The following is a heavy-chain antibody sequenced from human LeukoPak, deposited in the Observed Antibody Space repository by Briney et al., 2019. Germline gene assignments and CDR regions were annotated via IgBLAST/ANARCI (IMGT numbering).Heavy chain of an antibody. CDR3: ARGGRWLPDY. CDR2: ISSSSSYI. Sequence: GGSLRLSCAASGFTFSSYSMNWVRQAPGKGLEWVSSISSSSSYIYYADSVKGRFTISRDNAKNSLYLQMNRLRAEDTAVYYCARGGRWLPDYWGQGTLVTVSS. D-gene: IGHD5-24*01. CDR1: GFTFSSYS. V-gene: IGHV3-21*01. J-gene: IGHJ4*02.